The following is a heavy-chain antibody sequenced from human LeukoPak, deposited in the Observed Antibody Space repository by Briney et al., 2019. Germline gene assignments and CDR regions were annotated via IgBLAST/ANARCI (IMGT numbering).Heavy chain of an antibody. CDR1: GFTFSSYG. Sequence: PGGSLRLSCAASGFTFSSYGMHWVRQAPGKGLEWVAFIRYDGSNKYYADSVKGRFTISRDNSKNTLYLQMNSLRAEDTAVYYCAKGNWNDDIGLNYFDYWGQGTLVTVSS. D-gene: IGHD1-1*01. J-gene: IGHJ4*02. V-gene: IGHV3-30*02. CDR3: AKGNWNDDIGLNYFDY. CDR2: IRYDGSNK.